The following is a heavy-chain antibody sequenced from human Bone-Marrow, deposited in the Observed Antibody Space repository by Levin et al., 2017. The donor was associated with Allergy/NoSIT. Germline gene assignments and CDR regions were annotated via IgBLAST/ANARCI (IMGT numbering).Heavy chain of an antibody. J-gene: IGHJ6*02. V-gene: IGHV3-74*01. Sequence: GGSLRRSCAASGFPFSRDWMHWVRQAPGKGLVWVSCIYGDGSSPTYADSVKGRFTISRDNAKNTLYLEMSSLRAEDTAVYYCARDQGYAMDVWGQGTTVIVSS. CDR3: ARDQGYAMDV. CDR1: GFPFSRDW. CDR2: IYGDGSSP.